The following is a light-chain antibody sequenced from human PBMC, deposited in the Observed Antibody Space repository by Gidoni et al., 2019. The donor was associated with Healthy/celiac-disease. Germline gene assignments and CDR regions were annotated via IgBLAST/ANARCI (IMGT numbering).Light chain of an antibody. V-gene: IGKV1-39*01. J-gene: IGKJ5*01. CDR3: QQSYSTPLT. Sequence: DIQMTQSPSSLSASVGDRVTITCRASQSISSYLNWYQQKPGKAPKLLIYAASSLQSGVPSSFRGSGSGTDFTLNISSLQPKDFATYYCQQSYSTPLTFXXXTRLEIK. CDR2: AAS. CDR1: QSISSY.